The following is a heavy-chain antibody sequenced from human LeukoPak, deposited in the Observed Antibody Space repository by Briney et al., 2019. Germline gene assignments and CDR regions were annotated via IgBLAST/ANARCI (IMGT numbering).Heavy chain of an antibody. CDR2: INSDGSST. Sequence: GGSLRLSCAASGFTFSSYWMHWVRQAPGKGLVWVSRINSDGSSTSYADSVKGRFTISRDNAKNTLYLQMNSLRAEDTAVYYCAKGGGSSSWYLYYYYYMDVWGKGTTVTISS. V-gene: IGHV3-74*01. CDR3: AKGGGSSSWYLYYYYYMDV. CDR1: GFTFSSYW. J-gene: IGHJ6*03. D-gene: IGHD6-13*01.